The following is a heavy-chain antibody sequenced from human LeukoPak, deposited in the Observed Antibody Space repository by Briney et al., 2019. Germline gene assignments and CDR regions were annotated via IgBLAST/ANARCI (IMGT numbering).Heavy chain of an antibody. CDR1: GSSFTSYW. J-gene: IGHJ6*02. CDR2: IYPGDSDT. CDR3: ARVGDGESPFGVGYYYYGMDV. D-gene: IGHD3-3*01. V-gene: IGHV5-51*01. Sequence: GESLQISCKGSGSSFTSYWIGWVRQMPGKGLEWMGIIYPGDSDTRYSPSFQGQVTISADKSISTAYLQWSSLKASDTAMYYCARVGDGESPFGVGYYYYGMDVWGQGTTVTVSS.